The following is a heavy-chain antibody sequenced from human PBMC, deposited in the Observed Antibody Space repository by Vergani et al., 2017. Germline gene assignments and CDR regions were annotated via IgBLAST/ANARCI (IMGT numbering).Heavy chain of an antibody. D-gene: IGHD3-16*01. CDR1: GFTFSTYG. Sequence: QVQLVESGGEVVQPGRSLRLSCAASGFTFSTYGLHWVRQSPGKGMEWVAVTWYDGNNKQYADSVKGRFTISRDKSKSTMYLQMNSLRDEDTCVYYCARDLRLLFNRFDPWGQGTLVTVSS. J-gene: IGHJ5*02. V-gene: IGHV3-33*01. CDR2: TWYDGNNK. CDR3: ARDLRLLFNRFDP.